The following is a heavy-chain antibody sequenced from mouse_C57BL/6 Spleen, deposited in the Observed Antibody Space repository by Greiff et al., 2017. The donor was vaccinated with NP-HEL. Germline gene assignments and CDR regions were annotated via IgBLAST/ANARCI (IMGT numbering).Heavy chain of an antibody. V-gene: IGHV1-26*01. Sequence: VQLQQSGPELVKPGASVKISCKASGYTFTDYYMNWVKQSHGKSLEWIGDINPNNGGTSYNQKFKGKATLTVDKSSSTAYMELRSLTSEDSAVYYCARLRSKIPFAYWGQGTLVTVSA. CDR2: INPNNGGT. CDR3: ARLRSKIPFAY. J-gene: IGHJ3*01. D-gene: IGHD2-5*01. CDR1: GYTFTDYY.